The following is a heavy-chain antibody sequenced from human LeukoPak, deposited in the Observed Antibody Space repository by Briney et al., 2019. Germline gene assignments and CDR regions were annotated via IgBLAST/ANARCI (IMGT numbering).Heavy chain of an antibody. Sequence: SETLSLTCAVYGGSFSGYYWSWIRQPPGKGLEWIGEINHSGSTNYNPSLKSRVTISVDTSKNQFSLKLSSVTAADTAVYYCARDGYSGNDGLWGQGTLVTVSS. J-gene: IGHJ4*02. CDR1: GGSFSGYY. CDR2: INHSGST. D-gene: IGHD5-12*01. CDR3: ARDGYSGNDGL. V-gene: IGHV4-34*01.